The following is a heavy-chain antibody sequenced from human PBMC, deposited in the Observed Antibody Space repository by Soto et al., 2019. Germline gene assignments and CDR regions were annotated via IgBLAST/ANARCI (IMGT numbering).Heavy chain of an antibody. CDR3: AKDHLSQPQAGSWFDY. V-gene: IGHV3-9*01. CDR2: ISWNSGSI. CDR1: GFTFDDYA. Sequence: PGGSLRLSCAASGFTFDDYAMHWVRQAPGKGLEWVSGISWNSGSIGYADSVKGRFTISRDNAKNSLYLQMNSLRAEDTALYYCAKDHLSQPQAGSWFDYWGQGTLVTVSS. D-gene: IGHD6-13*01. J-gene: IGHJ4*02.